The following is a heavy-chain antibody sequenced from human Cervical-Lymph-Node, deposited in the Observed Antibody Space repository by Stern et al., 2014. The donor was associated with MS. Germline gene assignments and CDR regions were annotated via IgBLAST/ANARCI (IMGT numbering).Heavy chain of an antibody. V-gene: IGHV3-74*02. J-gene: IGHJ4*02. CDR3: ARATFRWALVDY. D-gene: IGHD2-8*02. CDR2: INSDGSST. Sequence: EVQLVQSGGGVVQPGGSLRLSCAASGFTFSSYWMHWVRQAPGKGLVWVSRINSDGSSTSYADSVKGRFTISRDNAKNTLYLQMNSLRAEDTAVYYCARATFRWALVDYWGQGTLVTVSS. CDR1: GFTFSSYW.